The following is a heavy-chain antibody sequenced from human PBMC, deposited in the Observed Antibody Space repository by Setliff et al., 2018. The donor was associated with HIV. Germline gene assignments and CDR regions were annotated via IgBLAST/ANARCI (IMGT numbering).Heavy chain of an antibody. V-gene: IGHV4-39*01. D-gene: IGHD5-18*01. CDR1: GGSISSSSYY. CDR3: VRPTRDTSLANYYYYIDV. CDR2: GHNSGGT. J-gene: IGHJ6*03. Sequence: PSETLSLTCTVSGGSISSSSYYWRWIRQPPGKGLEWVGNGHNSGGTEYNPSLKSRVSISVDTSKNQFSLNVNPVTAPDTAVYYCVRPTRDTSLANYYYYIDVWGKGTTVTVSS.